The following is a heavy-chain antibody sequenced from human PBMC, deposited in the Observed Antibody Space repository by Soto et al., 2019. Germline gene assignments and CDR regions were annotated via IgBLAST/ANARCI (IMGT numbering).Heavy chain of an antibody. V-gene: IGHV3-23*01. Sequence: EVQLLESGGGLEQPGGSLRLSCVASGFAFSSYAMSWVRQAPGKGLEWVASISGSGGTTYYADSVKGRFTMSRDNSQKSMYVQMNSLRAEDTALYYGAKATYVPYPFDPWGQGTLVTVST. D-gene: IGHD3-16*01. CDR2: ISGSGGTT. CDR1: GFAFSSYA. J-gene: IGHJ5*02. CDR3: AKATYVPYPFDP.